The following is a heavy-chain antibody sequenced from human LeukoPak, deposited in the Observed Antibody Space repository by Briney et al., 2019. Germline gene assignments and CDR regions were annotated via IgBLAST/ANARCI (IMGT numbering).Heavy chain of an antibody. CDR1: GFTFSDYY. V-gene: IGHV3-11*04. CDR2: ISSSGSTI. CDR3: ARGLYSSSWYDYYYYYYMDV. Sequence: GGSLRLSCAASGFTFSDYYMSWIRQVPGKGLEWVTYISSSGSTIYYADSVKGRFTISRDNAKNSLYLQMNSLRAEDTAVYYCARGLYSSSWYDYYYYYYMDVWGKGTTVTVSS. J-gene: IGHJ6*03. D-gene: IGHD6-13*01.